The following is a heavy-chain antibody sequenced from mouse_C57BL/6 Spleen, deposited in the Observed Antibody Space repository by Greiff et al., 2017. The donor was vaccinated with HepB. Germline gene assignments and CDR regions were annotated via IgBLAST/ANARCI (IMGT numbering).Heavy chain of an antibody. CDR1: GFNIKDYY. J-gene: IGHJ4*01. D-gene: IGHD4-1*01. CDR2: IDPEDGKT. CDR3: ARGTGTGAMDY. V-gene: IGHV14-2*01. Sequence: EVQLQQSGAELVKPGASVKLSCTASGFNIKDYYMHWVKQRTEQGLEWIGRIDPEDGKTKYAPKFQGKATITADTSSNTASLQLSSLTSEDTAVYYCARGTGTGAMDYWGQGTSVTVSS.